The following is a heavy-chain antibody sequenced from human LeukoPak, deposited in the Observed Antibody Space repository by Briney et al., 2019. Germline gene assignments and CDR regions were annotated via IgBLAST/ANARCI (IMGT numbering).Heavy chain of an antibody. D-gene: IGHD3-9*01. V-gene: IGHV3-23*01. CDR3: AKAEGYDILTGLDY. CDR2: IGASGGST. CDR1: GFTFSSYA. J-gene: IGHJ4*02. Sequence: GGSLRLSCATSGFTFSSYAMSSVRQAPGKGLEWGSGIGASGGSTYYADSVKGRFTISRDNSKNTLYLQMNSRRTDDTAVYYCAKAEGYDILTGLDYWGQGTLVTVSS.